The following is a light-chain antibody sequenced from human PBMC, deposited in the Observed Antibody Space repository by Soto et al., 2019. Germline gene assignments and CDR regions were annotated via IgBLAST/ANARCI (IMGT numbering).Light chain of an antibody. V-gene: IGLV2-14*03. CDR2: DVA. J-gene: IGLJ1*01. CDR1: TSDVGGFNF. Sequence: QSVLTQPASVSDSPGQSISISCTGTTSDVGGFNFVSWYQQHPGKPPKLIIYDVANRPSGVSNRFSGSKSGSTASLIISRLQTEDEADYYCVSYTSGTTYVFGTGTKLTVL. CDR3: VSYTSGTTYV.